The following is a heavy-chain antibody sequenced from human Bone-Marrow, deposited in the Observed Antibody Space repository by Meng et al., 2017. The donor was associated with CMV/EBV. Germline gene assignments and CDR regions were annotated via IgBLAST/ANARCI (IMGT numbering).Heavy chain of an antibody. D-gene: IGHD7-27*01. Sequence: GESLKISCAASGFTFSDYYMSWIRQAPGKGLEWVSVIYRGGTTFYADSVKGRFTISRDNSKNTLYLQMNTLRAEDTAVYYCARGTGDWGQGTLVTVYS. V-gene: IGHV3-53*01. CDR3: ARGTGD. J-gene: IGHJ4*02. CDR1: GFTFSDYY. CDR2: IYRGGTT.